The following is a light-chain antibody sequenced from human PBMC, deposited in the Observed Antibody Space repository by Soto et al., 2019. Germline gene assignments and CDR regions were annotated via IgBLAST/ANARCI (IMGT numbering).Light chain of an antibody. CDR2: KVS. J-gene: IGKJ5*01. Sequence: DVLMTQSPFSLPVTLGQPACISCMSNQSLVHSDGIAYFSWFQQRPGRSPRRLIYKVSNRDSGVPARFSGSGSGTDFALKISRVEAEDVGVYYCMQGTHWPITFGQGRRLAIK. V-gene: IGKV2-30*02. CDR1: QSLVHSDGIAY. CDR3: MQGTHWPIT.